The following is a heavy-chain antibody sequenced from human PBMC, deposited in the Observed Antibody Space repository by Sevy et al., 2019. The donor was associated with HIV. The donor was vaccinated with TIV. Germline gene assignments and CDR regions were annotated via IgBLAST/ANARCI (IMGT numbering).Heavy chain of an antibody. CDR1: GFTFRTYA. Sequence: GGSLRLSCAASGFTFRTYAFHWVRQAPGRGLEWIGLISSNGDNGLYETSVRDRFTISRNNSMNILYLQMTSLTPDDTAVHYCARGPEWELTSFLSHWGQGTLVTVSS. J-gene: IGHJ4*02. CDR3: ARGPEWELTSFLSH. V-gene: IGHV3-30-3*01. CDR2: ISSNGDNG. D-gene: IGHD1-26*01.